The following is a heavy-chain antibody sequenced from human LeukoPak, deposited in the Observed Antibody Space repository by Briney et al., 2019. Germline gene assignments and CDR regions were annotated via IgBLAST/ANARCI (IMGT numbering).Heavy chain of an antibody. CDR2: INWNGGST. Sequence: GGSLRLSCEASGFTFDDYGMSWVRQAPGKGLEWVSGINWNGGSTGYADSVKGRFTISRDNAQNSLYLQMNSLRAEDTAIYYCAKVYYYASGPWVFDYWGQGTLVTVSS. CDR3: AKVYYYASGPWVFDY. V-gene: IGHV3-20*04. D-gene: IGHD3-10*01. CDR1: GFTFDDYG. J-gene: IGHJ4*02.